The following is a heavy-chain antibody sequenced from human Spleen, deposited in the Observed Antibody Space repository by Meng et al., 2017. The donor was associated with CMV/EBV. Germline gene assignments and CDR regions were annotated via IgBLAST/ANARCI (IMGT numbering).Heavy chain of an antibody. D-gene: IGHD3-16*01. Sequence: CKGSGYSFSTYWIAWVRQMPGKGLEWMGTIYPADSDTTYSPSFQGQVTISADKSTSTASLQWSALKASDTAKYYCARLPGLRYFDTWGQGTLVTVSS. V-gene: IGHV5-51*01. CDR2: IYPADSDT. CDR3: ARLPGLRYFDT. J-gene: IGHJ4*02. CDR1: GYSFSTYW.